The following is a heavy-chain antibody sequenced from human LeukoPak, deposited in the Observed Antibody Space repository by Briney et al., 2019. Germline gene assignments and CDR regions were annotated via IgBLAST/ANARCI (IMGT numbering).Heavy chain of an antibody. Sequence: PSETLSLTCTVSGGSISSYYWSWIRQPPGKGLEGIGYIYYSGSTNYNPSLKSRVTISVDTSKNQFSLKLSSVTAADTAVYYCARLESKAAAGPAFDIWGQGTMVTVSS. J-gene: IGHJ3*02. CDR2: IYYSGST. CDR3: ARLESKAAAGPAFDI. D-gene: IGHD6-13*01. CDR1: GGSISSYY. V-gene: IGHV4-59*08.